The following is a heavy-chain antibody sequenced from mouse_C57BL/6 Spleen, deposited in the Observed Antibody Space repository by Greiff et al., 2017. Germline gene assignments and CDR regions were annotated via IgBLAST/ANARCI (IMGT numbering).Heavy chain of an antibody. CDR2: INYDGSST. CDR3: ARDTTVKGYFDY. J-gene: IGHJ2*01. CDR1: GFTFSDYY. V-gene: IGHV5-16*01. Sequence: EVQVVESEGGLVQPGSSMKLSCTASGFTFSDYYMAWVRQVPEKGLEWVANINYDGSSTYYLDSLKSRFIISRDNAKNILYLQMSSLKSEYTATYYCARDTTVKGYFDYWGQGTTLTVSS. D-gene: IGHD1-1*01.